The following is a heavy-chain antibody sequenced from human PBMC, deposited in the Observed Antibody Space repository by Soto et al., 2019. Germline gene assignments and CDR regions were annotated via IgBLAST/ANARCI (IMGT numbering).Heavy chain of an antibody. Sequence: PSETLSLTCTVSGGSISSYYLSWIRQPPGKGLEWIGYIYYSGSTNYNPSLKSRVTISVDTSKNQFSLKLSSVTAADTAVYYCAREAAEFDYWGQGTLVTVSS. CDR2: IYYSGST. CDR3: AREAAEFDY. J-gene: IGHJ4*02. CDR1: GGSISSYY. V-gene: IGHV4-59*01.